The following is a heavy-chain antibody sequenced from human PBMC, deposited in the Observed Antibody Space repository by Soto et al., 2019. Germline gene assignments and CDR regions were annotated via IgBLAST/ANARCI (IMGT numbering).Heavy chain of an antibody. CDR1: GGSISSGGYY. J-gene: IGHJ6*03. V-gene: IGHV4-31*03. Sequence: SETLSLTCTVSGGSISSGGYYWSWIRQHPGKGLEWIGDIYYSGSTYYNPSLKSRVTISEDTSKDQFSLKLSSVTAADTAVYYCAKGVGAVNYYYMDVWGKGTTVTVSS. CDR2: IYYSGST. CDR3: AKGVGAVNYYYMDV. D-gene: IGHD1-26*01.